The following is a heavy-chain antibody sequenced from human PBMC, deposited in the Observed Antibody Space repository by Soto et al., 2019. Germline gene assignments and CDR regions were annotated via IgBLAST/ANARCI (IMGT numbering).Heavy chain of an antibody. D-gene: IGHD3-10*01. CDR2: IWYDGSNK. J-gene: IGHJ4*02. CDR1: GFTFSSYG. V-gene: IGHV3-33*01. CDR3: ARETYYYGSGSYMAVGY. Sequence: QVQLVESGGGVVQPGRSLRLSCAASGFTFSSYGMHWVRQAPGKGLEWVAVIWYDGSNKYYADSVKGRFTISRDNSKNTLYLQMNSLTAEDTAVYYCARETYYYGSGSYMAVGYWGQGTLVTVSS.